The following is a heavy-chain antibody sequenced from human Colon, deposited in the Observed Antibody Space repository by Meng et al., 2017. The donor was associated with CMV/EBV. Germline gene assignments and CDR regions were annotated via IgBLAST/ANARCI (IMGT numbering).Heavy chain of an antibody. V-gene: IGHV1-18*01. CDR1: GYTFTTYG. D-gene: IGHD1-1*01. CDR3: ARDAAYSWKGANWFDP. CDR2: ISPDNGDT. J-gene: IGHJ5*02. Sequence: ASVKVSCKASGYTFTTYGISWVRQAPGQGLEWMGWISPDNGDTNCAQKFQGRVTMTTDTSTSTAYMELRSLKSDDTAVYYCARDAAYSWKGANWFDPWGQGTLVTVSS.